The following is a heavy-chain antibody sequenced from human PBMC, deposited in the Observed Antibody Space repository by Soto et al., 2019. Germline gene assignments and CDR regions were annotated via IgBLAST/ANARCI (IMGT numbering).Heavy chain of an antibody. J-gene: IGHJ6*02. D-gene: IGHD2-2*01. Sequence: SESLSLTCTVSGDAISTNSYGWGWIRRPPGQVLEWIVLFYYSGSTHYNPSLKSRLTLSFDTSNNRFSLKVSSVTAADTSVYYXVRLQGYCMTTGCYGHYAMDVWGQGTTVT. CDR1: GDAISTNSYG. CDR2: FYYSGST. V-gene: IGHV4-39*01. CDR3: VRLQGYCMTTGCYGHYAMDV.